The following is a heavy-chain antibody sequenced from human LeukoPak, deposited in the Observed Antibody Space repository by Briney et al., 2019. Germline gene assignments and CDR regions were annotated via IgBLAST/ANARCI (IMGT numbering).Heavy chain of an antibody. Sequence: SETLSLTCAVYGGSVSGYYWSWIRQPPGKGLEWIGEINHSGSTNYNPSLKSRVTISVDTSNDQFSLKLSSVTAADTAVYYCARGSSSGWVGDAFDIWGQGTMVTVSS. CDR1: GGSVSGYY. CDR2: INHSGST. V-gene: IGHV4-34*01. J-gene: IGHJ3*02. D-gene: IGHD6-19*01. CDR3: ARGSSSGWVGDAFDI.